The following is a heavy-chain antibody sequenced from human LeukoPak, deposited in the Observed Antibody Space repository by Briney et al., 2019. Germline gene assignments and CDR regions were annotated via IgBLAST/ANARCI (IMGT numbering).Heavy chain of an antibody. CDR1: GGSFSGYY. D-gene: IGHD1-14*01. Sequence: PSETLSLTCAVYGGSFSGYYWSWIRQPPGKGLEWIWEINHSGSTNYNPSLKSRVTISVDTSKNQFSLKLSSVTAADTAVYYCARPEGQDAFDIWGQGTMVTVSS. J-gene: IGHJ3*02. CDR3: ARPEGQDAFDI. CDR2: INHSGST. V-gene: IGHV4-34*01.